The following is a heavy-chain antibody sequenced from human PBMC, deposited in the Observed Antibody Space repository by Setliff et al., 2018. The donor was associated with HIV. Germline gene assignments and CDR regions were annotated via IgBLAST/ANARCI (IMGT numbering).Heavy chain of an antibody. V-gene: IGHV4-39*07. CDR1: GGSIDNNKYY. D-gene: IGHD5-12*01. J-gene: IGHJ5*02. CDR3: ARCRGMATITS. CDR2: IYHTGRT. Sequence: SETLSLTCSVSGGSIDNNKYYWTWIRQPPGKGLEWTGSIYHTGRTYYNRSLESRLTISVDTSKNQFSLKLSSVTAADTAVYYCARCRGMATITSWGQGTLVTVSS.